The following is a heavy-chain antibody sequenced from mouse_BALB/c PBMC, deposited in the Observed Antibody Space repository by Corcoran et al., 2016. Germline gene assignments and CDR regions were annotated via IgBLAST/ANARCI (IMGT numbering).Heavy chain of an antibody. V-gene: IGHV1S34*01. J-gene: IGHJ4*01. CDR2: ISCYNGAT. CDR3: ARERTESAMDY. Sequence: LVKTGASVKISCKASGSSFTVYYMHWVKQSHGKSLDWIRYISCYNGATSYNQKFKGKATFTVDTSSSTAYMQFNSLTSEDSAVYYCARERTESAMDYLGQGTSVTVSS. CDR1: GSSFTVYY.